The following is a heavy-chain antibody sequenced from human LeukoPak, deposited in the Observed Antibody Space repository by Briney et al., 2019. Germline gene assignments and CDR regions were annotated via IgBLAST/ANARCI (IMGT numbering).Heavy chain of an antibody. J-gene: IGHJ6*02. CDR3: TTRACHAGGCSSSFYYYYGLHF. CDR1: GNSISNYA. D-gene: IGHD3-16*01. V-gene: IGHV1-69*13. Sequence: SVKVSCKASGNSISNYAVSWVRQAPGQGFEWMGGIIPIFGTADYAQKFQGRVTITADQSTSTTYMALSSLKSEDTATYYCTTRACHAGGCSSSFYYYYGLHFWGQGTTGSVSS. CDR2: IIPIFGTA.